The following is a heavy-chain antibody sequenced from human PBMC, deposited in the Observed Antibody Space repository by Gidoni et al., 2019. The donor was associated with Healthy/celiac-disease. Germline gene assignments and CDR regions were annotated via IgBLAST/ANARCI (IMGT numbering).Heavy chain of an antibody. J-gene: IGHJ6*02. V-gene: IGHV3-21*01. CDR3: AREGEQLVVYYYGMDV. CDR2: ISSSSSYI. D-gene: IGHD6-6*01. CDR1: GFTFSSDS. Sequence: EVQLVESGGGLVKPGGSLRPSCAAPGFTFSSDSMNWVRQAPGKGLEWVSSISSSSSYIYYADSVKGRFTISRDNAKNSLYLQMNSLRAEDTAVYYCAREGEQLVVYYYGMDVWGQGTTVTVSS.